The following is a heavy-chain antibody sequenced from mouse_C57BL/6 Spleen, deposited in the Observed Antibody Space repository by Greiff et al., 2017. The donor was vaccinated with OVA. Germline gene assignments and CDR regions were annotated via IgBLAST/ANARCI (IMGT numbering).Heavy chain of an antibody. J-gene: IGHJ4*01. Sequence: QVQLQQSGAELVKPGASVKLSCKASGYTFTSYWMHWVKQRPGRGLEWIGRIDPNSGGTKYNEKFKSKATLTVDKPSSTAYMQLSSLTSEDSAVYYCARRKLIYYDDGVDAMGYWGQGTSVTVSS. CDR1: GYTFTSYW. CDR3: ARRKLIYYDDGVDAMGY. CDR2: IDPNSGGT. V-gene: IGHV1-72*01. D-gene: IGHD2-4*01.